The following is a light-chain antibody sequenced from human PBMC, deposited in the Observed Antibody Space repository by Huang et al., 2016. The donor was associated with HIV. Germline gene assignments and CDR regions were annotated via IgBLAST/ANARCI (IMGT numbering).Light chain of an antibody. CDR2: GTS. CDR3: QQYNNWPGT. Sequence: IVMTQSPATLSVSPGKRATLSCRASQSVRSNLAWYQQKPGQAPRLLIYGTSPRGTGIYDRFSGSGCGTGFTLTINSLQSEDFAIYYCQQYNNWPGTFGQGTKVEIK. J-gene: IGKJ1*01. V-gene: IGKV3-15*01. CDR1: QSVRSN.